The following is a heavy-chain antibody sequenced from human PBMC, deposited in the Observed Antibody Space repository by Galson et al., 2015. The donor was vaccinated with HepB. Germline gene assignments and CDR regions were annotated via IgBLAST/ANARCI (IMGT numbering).Heavy chain of an antibody. CDR1: GFTFSNAW. V-gene: IGHV3-15*01. D-gene: IGHD3-3*01. J-gene: IGHJ6*03. CDR2: IKSKTDGGTT. CDR3: TTAHYDFWSADDYYYMDV. Sequence: SLRLSCAASGFTFSNAWMSWVRQAPGKGLEWVGRIKSKTDGGTTDYAAPVKGRFTISRDDSKNTLYLQMNSLKTEDTAVYYCTTAHYDFWSADDYYYMDVWGKGTTVTVSS.